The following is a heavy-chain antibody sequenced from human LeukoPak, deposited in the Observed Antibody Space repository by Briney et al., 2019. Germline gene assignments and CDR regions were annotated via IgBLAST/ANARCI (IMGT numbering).Heavy chain of an antibody. J-gene: IGHJ5*02. CDR3: ARVYGAAAGFLVMNWFDP. V-gene: IGHV4-39*01. CDR2: IYYSGST. Sequence: SETLSLTCTVSGGSISSSSYYWGWIRQPPGKGLEWIGSIYYSGSTYYNPSLKSRVTISVDTSKNQFSLKLSSVTAADTAVYYCARVYGAAAGFLVMNWFDPWGQGTLVTVSS. D-gene: IGHD6-13*01. CDR1: GGSISSSSYY.